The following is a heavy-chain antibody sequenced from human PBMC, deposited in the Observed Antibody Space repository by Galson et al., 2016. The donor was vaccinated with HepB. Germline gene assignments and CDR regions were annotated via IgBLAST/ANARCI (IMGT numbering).Heavy chain of an antibody. Sequence: SVKVSCKASGYTFSSHTMHWVRQAPGHRLEWMGWISGGSGDTKYSQEFQGRVTITRDTSASTAYMELSSLRSEDTAAYYCARDVPGIQLWLMDYWGQGTLVTVSS. D-gene: IGHD5-18*01. J-gene: IGHJ4*02. CDR2: ISGGSGDT. V-gene: IGHV1-3*01. CDR3: ARDVPGIQLWLMDY. CDR1: GYTFSSHT.